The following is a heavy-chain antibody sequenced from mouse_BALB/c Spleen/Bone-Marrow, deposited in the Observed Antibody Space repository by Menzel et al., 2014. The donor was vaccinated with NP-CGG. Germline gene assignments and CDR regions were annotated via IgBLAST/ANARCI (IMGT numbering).Heavy chain of an antibody. D-gene: IGHD3-3*01. Sequence: EVMLVESGGGLVKPGGSLKLSCAASGFTFSDYYMYWVRQTPEKRLEWVATISDGGSYTYYPDSVKGRFTISRDNAKNNLYLQMSSLKSEDTAMYYCGRAWFAYWGQATLVTVSA. CDR2: ISDGGSYT. V-gene: IGHV5-4*02. CDR3: GRAWFAY. J-gene: IGHJ3*01. CDR1: GFTFSDYY.